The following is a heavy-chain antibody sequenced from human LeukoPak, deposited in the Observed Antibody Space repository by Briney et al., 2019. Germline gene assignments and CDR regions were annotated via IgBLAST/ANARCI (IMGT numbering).Heavy chain of an antibody. CDR1: GGSISSGGYY. V-gene: IGHV4-31*03. J-gene: IGHJ6*02. CDR2: IYYSGST. D-gene: IGHD4-17*01. Sequence: PSETLSLTCTVSGGSISSGGYYWSWIRQHPGKGLEWIGYIYYSGSTYYNPSLKSRVTISVDTSKNQFSLKLSSVTAADTAVYYCARAPKLVTVTTPPGYYYYYGMDVWGQGTTVTVSS. CDR3: ARAPKLVTVTTPPGYYYYYGMDV.